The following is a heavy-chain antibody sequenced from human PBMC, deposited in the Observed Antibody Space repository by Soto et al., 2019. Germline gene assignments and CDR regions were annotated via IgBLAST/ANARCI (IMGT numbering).Heavy chain of an antibody. Sequence: QIQLVQSGGGVVQPGGSLRLSCTASGFSFNKFGMHWVRQTPGKGLEWVASLSYHGNHDFYADSVTGRLIISRDNSKNTLYLQVNTLTVDDTAVYYCVKERADFVTVPHATSGMDVWGPGTTVTVSS. CDR3: VKERADFVTVPHATSGMDV. V-gene: IGHV3-30*18. D-gene: IGHD2-15*01. CDR2: LSYHGNHD. J-gene: IGHJ6*02. CDR1: GFSFNKFG.